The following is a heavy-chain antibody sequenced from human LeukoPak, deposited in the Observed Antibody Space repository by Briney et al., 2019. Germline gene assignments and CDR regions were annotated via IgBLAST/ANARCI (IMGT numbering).Heavy chain of an antibody. CDR3: ARSGDTSGYYYYSDY. Sequence: SETLSLTCTVSGGSISTYYWSWIRQAPGKALEWIGYIYYRGSINYNPSLKSRVTISADTSKNQFSLKLNSVTAADTAVYYCARSGDTSGYYYYSDYWGQGTLVTVSS. J-gene: IGHJ4*02. D-gene: IGHD3-22*01. CDR2: IYYRGSI. CDR1: GGSISTYY. V-gene: IGHV4-59*01.